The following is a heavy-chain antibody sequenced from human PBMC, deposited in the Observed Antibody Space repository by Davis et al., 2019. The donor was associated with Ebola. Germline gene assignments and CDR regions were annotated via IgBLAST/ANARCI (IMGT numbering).Heavy chain of an antibody. CDR2: IYYSGST. CDR1: GGSISSYY. J-gene: IGHJ6*02. Sequence: SETLSLTCTVSGGSISSYYWSWIRQHPGKGLEWIGYIYYSGSTYYNPSLKSRATISVDKSKNQFSLKLSSVTAADTAVYYCARGMYYYGSGSRAGYYYYYGMDVWGQGTTVTVSS. CDR3: ARGMYYYGSGSRAGYYYYYGMDV. V-gene: IGHV4-59*12. D-gene: IGHD3-10*01.